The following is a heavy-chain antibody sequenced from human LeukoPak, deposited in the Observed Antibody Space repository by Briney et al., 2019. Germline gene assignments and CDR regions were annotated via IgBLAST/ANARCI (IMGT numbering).Heavy chain of an antibody. J-gene: IGHJ4*02. CDR1: GGSFSGYY. D-gene: IGHD2-2*01. CDR3: ARGRRDSWGIVVVPAAMLYY. CDR2: INHSGST. V-gene: IGHV4-34*01. Sequence: SETLSPICAVYGGSFSGYYWSWIRQPPGKGLEWIGEINHSGSTNYNPSLKSRVTISVDTSKNQFSLKLSSVTAADTAVYYCARGRRDSWGIVVVPAAMLYYWGQGTLVTVSS.